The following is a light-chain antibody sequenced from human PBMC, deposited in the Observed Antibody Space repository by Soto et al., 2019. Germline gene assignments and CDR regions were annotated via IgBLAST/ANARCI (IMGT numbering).Light chain of an antibody. CDR2: AAS. Sequence: EIVLTQSPATLSLSPGERATLSCRASQSVSSSYLAWYQQKPGQAPRLLIFAASSRASGIPDRFSGSGSGTAFTLTISRLEPEDFAVYYCQQYGSSQITFGQGTRLEIK. J-gene: IGKJ5*01. CDR1: QSVSSSY. V-gene: IGKV3-20*01. CDR3: QQYGSSQIT.